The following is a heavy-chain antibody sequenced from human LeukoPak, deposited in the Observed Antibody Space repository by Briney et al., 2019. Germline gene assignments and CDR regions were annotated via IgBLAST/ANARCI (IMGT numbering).Heavy chain of an antibody. J-gene: IGHJ5*02. CDR3: ARDVRNSGSYSMNWFDP. Sequence: GGSLRLSCAASGFTFSSYSMNWVRQAPGKGLEWVSYISSSSSTIYYADSVKGRFTISRDNAKNSLYLQMNSLRAEDTAVYYCARDVRNSGSYSMNWFDPWGQGTLVTVSS. V-gene: IGHV3-48*01. CDR1: GFTFSSYS. D-gene: IGHD1-26*01. CDR2: ISSSSSTI.